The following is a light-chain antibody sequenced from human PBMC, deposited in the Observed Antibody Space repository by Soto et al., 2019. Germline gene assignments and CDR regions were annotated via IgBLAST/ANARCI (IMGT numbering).Light chain of an antibody. V-gene: IGLV1-44*01. CDR2: NHY. CDR3: ASWDDSLNGVV. Sequence: QSVLTQPPSASGTPGQRVTITCSGRSSNFGSNTVNWYQQLPGTAPKLLIYNHYDRPSGVPDRFSGSRSGTSASLAISGLQSEDEAFYYCASWDDSLNGVVFGGGTKLTVL. CDR1: SSNFGSNT. J-gene: IGLJ2*01.